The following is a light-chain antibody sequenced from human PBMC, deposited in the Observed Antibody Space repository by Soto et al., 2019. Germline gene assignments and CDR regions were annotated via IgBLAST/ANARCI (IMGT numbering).Light chain of an antibody. Sequence: ILMTQSPSSLSASVGDRVTITCRASQSISSFLNWYQQKPGRAPKLLIYSVSNLQSGVPSRFGGSGSGTDFTLTISSLQPEYFATYYCQQSYGAPPTFGQGTKLEI. V-gene: IGKV1-39*01. J-gene: IGKJ2*01. CDR2: SVS. CDR3: QQSYGAPPT. CDR1: QSISSF.